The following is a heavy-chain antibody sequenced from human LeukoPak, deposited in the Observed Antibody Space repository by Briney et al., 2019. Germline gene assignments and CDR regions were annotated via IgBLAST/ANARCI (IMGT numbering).Heavy chain of an antibody. CDR1: GGSISSYY. Sequence: SETLSLTCTVSGGSISSYYWSWIRQPPGKGLEWIGYIYYSGSTNYNPSLKSRVTISLDTSKNQFSLRLSSVTAADTAVYYCARDARYDILTGYYKGYFDYWGQGTLVTVSP. CDR3: ARDARYDILTGYYKGYFDY. CDR2: IYYSGST. D-gene: IGHD3-9*01. V-gene: IGHV4-59*01. J-gene: IGHJ4*02.